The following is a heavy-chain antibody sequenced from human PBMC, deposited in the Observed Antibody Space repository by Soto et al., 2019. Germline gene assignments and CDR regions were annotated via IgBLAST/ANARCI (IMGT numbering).Heavy chain of an antibody. V-gene: IGHV4-34*01. CDR2: INHSGST. CDR1: GGSFSGYY. CDR3: ARVRVQQLVLGYYYYGMDV. Sequence: QVQLQQWGAGLLKPSETLSLTCAVYGGSFSGYYWSWIRQPPGKGLEWIGEINHSGSTNYNPSLKSRVTISVDTSKNQFSLKLSSVTAADTAVYYCARVRVQQLVLGYYYYGMDVWGQGTTVTVSS. J-gene: IGHJ6*02. D-gene: IGHD6-13*01.